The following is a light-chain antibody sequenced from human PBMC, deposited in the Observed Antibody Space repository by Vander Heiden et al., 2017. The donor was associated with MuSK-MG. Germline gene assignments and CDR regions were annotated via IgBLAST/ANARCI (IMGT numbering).Light chain of an antibody. CDR3: KQYLQTPT. CDR2: LGS. V-gene: IGKV2-28*01. CDR1: QSLLHSNGYNC. J-gene: IGKJ3*01. Sequence: DIVMTQSPLSLPVTVGEPASITCRSSQSLLHSNGYNCMDWYLQKPGQSQQLLIYLGSKRAGGVPDRFSGSGSGTDFTLKSSRVEDEDVGVYYCKQYLQTPTFGHGTKVDIK.